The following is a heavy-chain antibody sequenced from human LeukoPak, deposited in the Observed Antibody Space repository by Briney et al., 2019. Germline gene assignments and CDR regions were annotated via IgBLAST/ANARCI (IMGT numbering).Heavy chain of an antibody. CDR1: GFTFSSYG. CDR2: IRYDGSNK. J-gene: IGHJ4*02. D-gene: IGHD4-17*01. V-gene: IGHV3-33*01. Sequence: GGSLRLSRAASGFTFSSYGMHWVRQAPGKGLEWVAVIRYDGSNKYYADSVKGRFTISGDNSKNTLYLQMNSLRAEDTAVYYCARDDYGTTDYWGQGTLVTVSS. CDR3: ARDDYGTTDY.